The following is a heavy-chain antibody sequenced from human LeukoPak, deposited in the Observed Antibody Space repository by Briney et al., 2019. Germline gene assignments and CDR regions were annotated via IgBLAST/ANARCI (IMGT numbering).Heavy chain of an antibody. D-gene: IGHD1-26*01. CDR2: INPNSGNR. CDR3: ASLPSGRHLSIRH. V-gene: IGHV1-8*03. Sequence: ASVKVSCKASGYTFTTLDINWVRQATGQGLEWMGWINPNSGNRGYAQKFQGRVTITRDTSISTAYMELSSLRSEDTAVYYCASLPSGRHLSIRHWGQGTLVTVSS. J-gene: IGHJ1*01. CDR1: GYTFTTLD.